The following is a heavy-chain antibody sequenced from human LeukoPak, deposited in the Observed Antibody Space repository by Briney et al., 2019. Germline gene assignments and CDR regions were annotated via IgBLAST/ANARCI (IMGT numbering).Heavy chain of an antibody. V-gene: IGHV3-48*04. D-gene: IGHD5-18*01. J-gene: IGHJ6*03. Sequence: PGGSLRLSCAVSGFIFSDYTMTWVRQAPGKGLEWVSYISTSSSTIYYADSVKGRFTISRDNTKNALYLQMNSLRAEDTAVYYCARVPSGYTLGYGYYYYYMDVWGKGTTVTVSS. CDR3: ARVPSGYTLGYGYYYYYMDV. CDR1: GFIFSDYT. CDR2: ISTSSSTI.